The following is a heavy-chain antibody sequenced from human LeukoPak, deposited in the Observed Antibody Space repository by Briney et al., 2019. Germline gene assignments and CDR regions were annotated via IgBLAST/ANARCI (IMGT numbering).Heavy chain of an antibody. CDR1: GGSISSGGYY. CDR3: ARAILIYDSSGYYSLFFDY. J-gene: IGHJ4*02. Sequence: SQTLSLTCTVSGGSISSGGYYWSWIRQHPGKGLEWIGYIYYSGSTYYNPSLKSRVTISVDTSKYQFSLKLSSVTAADTAVYYCARAILIYDSSGYYSLFFDYWGQGTLVTVSS. D-gene: IGHD3-22*01. CDR2: IYYSGST. V-gene: IGHV4-31*03.